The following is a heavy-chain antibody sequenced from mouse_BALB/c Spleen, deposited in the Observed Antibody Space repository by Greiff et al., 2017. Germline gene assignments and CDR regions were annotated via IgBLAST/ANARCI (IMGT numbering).Heavy chain of an antibody. Sequence: EVNLVESGGGLVQPGGSRKLSCAASGFTFSSFGMHWVRQAPEKGLEWVAYISSGSSTIYYADTVKGRFTISRDNPKNTLFLQMTSLRSEDTAMYYCARRGLRDYAMDYWGQGTSVTVSS. V-gene: IGHV5-17*02. J-gene: IGHJ4*01. CDR1: GFTFSSFG. D-gene: IGHD2-4*01. CDR2: ISSGSSTI. CDR3: ARRGLRDYAMDY.